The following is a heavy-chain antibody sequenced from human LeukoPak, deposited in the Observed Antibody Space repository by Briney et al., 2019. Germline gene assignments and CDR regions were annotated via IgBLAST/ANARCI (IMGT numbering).Heavy chain of an antibody. J-gene: IGHJ4*02. Sequence: SETLSLTCTVSGGSISSYYWSWIRQPPGKGLEWIGYIYYSGSTNYNPSLKSRVTISVDTSKNQFSLKLSSVTAADTAVYYCARRALGREQWLAIDYWGQGTLVTVSS. V-gene: IGHV4-59*01. D-gene: IGHD6-19*01. CDR2: IYYSGST. CDR1: GGSISSYY. CDR3: ARRALGREQWLAIDY.